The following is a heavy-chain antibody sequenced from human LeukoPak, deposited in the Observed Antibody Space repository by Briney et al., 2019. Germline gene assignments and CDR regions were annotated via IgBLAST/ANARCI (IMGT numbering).Heavy chain of an antibody. Sequence: GGSLRLSCAASGFTFSSYAMSWVRQAPGRGLEWVSAISGRDGRTYYADSVKGRFTISRDNSKNTTSLQMNSLRPEDTALYYCAKARVVVPAAAYDAFHIWGQGTMVTVSS. J-gene: IGHJ3*02. CDR2: ISGRDGRT. D-gene: IGHD2-2*01. CDR3: AKARVVVPAAAYDAFHI. CDR1: GFTFSSYA. V-gene: IGHV3-23*01.